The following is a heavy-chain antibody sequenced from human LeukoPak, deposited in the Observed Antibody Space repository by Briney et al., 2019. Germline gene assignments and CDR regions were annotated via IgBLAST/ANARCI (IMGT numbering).Heavy chain of an antibody. J-gene: IGHJ4*02. Sequence: GGSLRLSCAASGLAFSSYGMHWVRHAPGKGLEWVAFIWYDGSNKYYADSVKGRFTISRDNSKNTLYLQMNSLRAEDTAVYYCAKGALYYYDSSTLSTLFDYWGQGTLVTVSS. D-gene: IGHD3-22*01. CDR1: GLAFSSYG. CDR2: IWYDGSNK. V-gene: IGHV3-30*02. CDR3: AKGALYYYDSSTLSTLFDY.